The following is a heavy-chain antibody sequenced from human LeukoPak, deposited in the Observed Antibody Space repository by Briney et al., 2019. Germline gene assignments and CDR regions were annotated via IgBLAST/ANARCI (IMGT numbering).Heavy chain of an antibody. CDR2: INAGDGDT. CDR3: ARESYGGYQFDI. Sequence: ASVKVSCKASGYTFSNYAVHWVRQAPGQRLEWMGRINAGDGDTNYSQKFQGRVTITRGTSASTAHMELSSLRSEDTALHYCARESYGGYQFDIWGQGTVVTVSS. J-gene: IGHJ3*02. CDR1: GYTFSNYA. D-gene: IGHD4-23*01. V-gene: IGHV1-3*01.